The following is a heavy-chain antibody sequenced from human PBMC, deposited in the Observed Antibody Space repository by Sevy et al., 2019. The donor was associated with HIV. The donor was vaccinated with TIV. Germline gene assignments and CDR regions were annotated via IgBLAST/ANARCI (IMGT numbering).Heavy chain of an antibody. Sequence: GGSLRLSCAASGFNFNNYVMTWVRQAPGKGLEWVSTISASGSVTYYSDSVRGRFTISRDNSRNTVSLQMNSLRVEETVIYVCVKDTPFRRFTLSGMAGAHEYYFDYWGQGTRVTVSS. J-gene: IGHJ4*02. CDR1: GFNFNNYV. D-gene: IGHD6-19*01. V-gene: IGHV3-23*01. CDR2: ISASGSVT. CDR3: VKDTPFRRFTLSGMAGAHEYYFDY.